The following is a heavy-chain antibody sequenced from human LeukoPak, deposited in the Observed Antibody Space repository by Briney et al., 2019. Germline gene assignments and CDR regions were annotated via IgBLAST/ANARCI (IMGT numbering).Heavy chain of an antibody. Sequence: GGSLRLSCAASGFTFSSYSMNWVRQAPGKGLEWVSAISGSGGSTYYADSVKGRFTISRDNSKNTLYLQMNSLRAEDTAVYYCAKGQVLRYFQHWGQGTLVTVSS. CDR2: ISGSGGST. CDR1: GFTFSSYS. V-gene: IGHV3-23*01. CDR3: AKGQVLRYFQH. D-gene: IGHD3-16*01. J-gene: IGHJ1*01.